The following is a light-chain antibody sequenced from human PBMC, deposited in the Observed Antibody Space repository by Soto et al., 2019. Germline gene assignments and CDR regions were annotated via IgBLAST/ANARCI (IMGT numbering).Light chain of an antibody. Sequence: DIQMTQSPSSVSASVGDRVTITCRASQDISTWLAWYQQKPGNAPKLLIYAASYLQSGVPSRFSGIGAGTDFTLSISSLQPEDFATYYCQQANSYPYTFGQGTKLEIK. CDR3: QQANSYPYT. CDR2: AAS. J-gene: IGKJ2*01. CDR1: QDISTW. V-gene: IGKV1-12*01.